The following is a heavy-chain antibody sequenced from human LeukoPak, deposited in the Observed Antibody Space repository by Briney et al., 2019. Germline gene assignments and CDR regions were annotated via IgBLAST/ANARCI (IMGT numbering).Heavy chain of an antibody. V-gene: IGHV4-4*07. J-gene: IGHJ2*01. Sequence: SETLSLTCTVSGGSISSYYWSWLRQPAGKGLEWIGRIYTSGSTNYNPSLTSRVTMSVDTSKNQFSLKLSSVTAADTGVYYCARGYYFYDSSGYYYWYFDLWGRGTLVTVSS. CDR3: ARGYYFYDSSGYYYWYFDL. D-gene: IGHD3-22*01. CDR1: GGSISSYY. CDR2: IYTSGST.